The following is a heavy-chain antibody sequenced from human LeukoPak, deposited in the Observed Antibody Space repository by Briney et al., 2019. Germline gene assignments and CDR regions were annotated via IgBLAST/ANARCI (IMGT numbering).Heavy chain of an antibody. CDR3: ARAAASVSRWPVTYYGMDV. CDR2: TYYRSKWYN. D-gene: IGHD2-2*01. J-gene: IGHJ6*02. V-gene: IGHV6-1*01. Sequence: SQTLSLTCAISGDSVASNSAAWNWIRQSPSRGLEWLGRTYYRSKWYNDYAVSVKRRITINPDTSKNQFSLQLNSVTPDDTAVYYCARAAASVSRWPVTYYGMDVWGQGTTVTVSS. CDR1: GDSVASNSAA.